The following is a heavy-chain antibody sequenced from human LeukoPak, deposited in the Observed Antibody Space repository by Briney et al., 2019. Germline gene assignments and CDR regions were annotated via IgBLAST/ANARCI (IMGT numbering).Heavy chain of an antibody. CDR1: GVSLSGYY. V-gene: IGHV4-34*01. Sequence: KSSETLSLTCAVYGVSLSGYYWSWIRQPPGEGLEWIGEINHSGSTNYYPSLKSRVTLSVDTSKNQFSLRLTSMTAADTAVYYCARRKWRWFGELKDYYMDVWGKGTTVTISS. CDR2: INHSGST. D-gene: IGHD3-10*01. J-gene: IGHJ6*03. CDR3: ARRKWRWFGELKDYYMDV.